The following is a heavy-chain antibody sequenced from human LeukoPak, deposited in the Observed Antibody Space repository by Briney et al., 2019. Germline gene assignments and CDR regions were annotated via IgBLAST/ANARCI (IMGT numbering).Heavy chain of an antibody. CDR1: GFTFSSYG. CDR2: ISYDGSNK. Sequence: GGSLRLSCAASGFTFSSYGMHWVRQAPGKGLEWVAVISYDGSNKYYADSVKGRFTISRDNSKNTLYLQMNSLRAEDTAVYYCARGVGSNYEAYYYYYMDVWGKGTTVTVSS. J-gene: IGHJ6*03. D-gene: IGHD4-11*01. V-gene: IGHV3-30*19. CDR3: ARGVGSNYEAYYYYYMDV.